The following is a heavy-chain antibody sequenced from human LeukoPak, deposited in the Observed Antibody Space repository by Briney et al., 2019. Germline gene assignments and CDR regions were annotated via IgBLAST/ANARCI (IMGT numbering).Heavy chain of an antibody. CDR1: GLTFSRYN. CDR3: AKGGRLRFLEWLLLDV. CDR2: ISGSGGST. Sequence: PGGSLRLSCAASGLTFSRYNMNWVRQAPGKGLEWVSAISGSGGSTYYADSVKGRFTISRDNSKNTLYLQMNSLRAEDTAVYYCAKGGRLRFLEWLLLDVWGKGTTVTVSS. J-gene: IGHJ6*04. V-gene: IGHV3-23*01. D-gene: IGHD3-3*01.